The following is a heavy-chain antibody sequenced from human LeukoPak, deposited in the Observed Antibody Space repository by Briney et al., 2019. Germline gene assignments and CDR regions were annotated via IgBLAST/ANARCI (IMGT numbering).Heavy chain of an antibody. Sequence: SVKVSCKASGGTFSSYAISWVRQAPGQGPEWMGGIIPIFGTANYAQKFQGRVTITADESTSTAHMELSSLRSEDTAVYYCARSPTQWERNFDYWGQGTLVTVSS. CDR2: IIPIFGTA. CDR1: GGTFSSYA. D-gene: IGHD1-26*01. J-gene: IGHJ4*02. CDR3: ARSPTQWERNFDY. V-gene: IGHV1-69*13.